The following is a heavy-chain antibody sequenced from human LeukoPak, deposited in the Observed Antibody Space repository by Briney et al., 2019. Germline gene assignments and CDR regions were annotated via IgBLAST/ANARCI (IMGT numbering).Heavy chain of an antibody. V-gene: IGHV4-34*01. D-gene: IGHD4-17*01. CDR3: ARGGVRGDYVFDY. CDR2: INHSGST. Sequence: PSETLSLTCAVYGGSFSGYYWSWIRQPPGKGLEWIGEINHSGSTNYNPSLKSRVTISVDTSKNQFSLKLSSVTAADTAVYYCARGGVRGDYVFDYWGQGTLVTVSS. J-gene: IGHJ4*02. CDR1: GGSFSGYY.